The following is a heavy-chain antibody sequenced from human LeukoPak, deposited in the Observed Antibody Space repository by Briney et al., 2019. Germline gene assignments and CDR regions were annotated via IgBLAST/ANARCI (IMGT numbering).Heavy chain of an antibody. CDR2: INHSGST. J-gene: IGHJ5*02. Sequence: PSETLSLTCALYGGSFSGYYWSWIRQPPGKGLEWIGEINHSGSTNYNPSLKSRVTISVDASKNQFSLKLSSVTAAETAVYYCAREEYYYDSSGLYLSWFDPGGQGTLVTVSS. CDR3: AREEYYYDSSGLYLSWFDP. V-gene: IGHV4-34*01. D-gene: IGHD3-22*01. CDR1: GGSFSGYY.